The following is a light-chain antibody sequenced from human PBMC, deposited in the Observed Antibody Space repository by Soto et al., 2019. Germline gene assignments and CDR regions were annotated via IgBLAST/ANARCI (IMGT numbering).Light chain of an antibody. Sequence: QAVVTQEPSLTVSPGGTVTLTCGPSTGPVTSGHFPYWFQQKPGQAPKTLIYDTSTKHSWTPARFSGSLLGGKAALTLTGAQPEDEAEYYCLLSNSGTRVFGGGTQLTVL. CDR2: DTS. V-gene: IGLV7-46*01. J-gene: IGLJ7*01. CDR3: LLSNSGTRV. CDR1: TGPVTSGHF.